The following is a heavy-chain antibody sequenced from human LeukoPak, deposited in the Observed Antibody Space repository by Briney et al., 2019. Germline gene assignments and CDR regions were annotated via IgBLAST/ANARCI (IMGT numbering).Heavy chain of an antibody. V-gene: IGHV1-2*04. CDR1: GYTFTGYY. D-gene: IGHD5-12*01. J-gene: IGHJ6*02. CDR2: INPNSGGT. Sequence: GASVKVSCKASGYTFTGYYMHWVRQAPGQGLEWMGWINPNSGGTNYAQKFQGWVTMTRDTSISTAYMELSRLRSDDTAVYYCARGATIGDASDYYYGMDVWGQGTTVTVSS. CDR3: ARGATIGDASDYYYGMDV.